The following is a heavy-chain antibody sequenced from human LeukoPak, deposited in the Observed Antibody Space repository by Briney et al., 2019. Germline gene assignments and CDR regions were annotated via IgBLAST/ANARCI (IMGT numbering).Heavy chain of an antibody. CDR1: GSRFTSYW. CDR3: TRSSTHCFDP. CDR2: IYPGDSNT. D-gene: IGHD2-15*01. V-gene: IGHV5-51*01. J-gene: IGHJ5*02. Sequence: GALPKICCMGSGSRFTSYWIGWGRQMPGKSVEGMGSIYPGDSNTNYNPSFQGQVTLSADKSINTSYLQWSSLKASDTAMYYCTRSSTHCFDPWGQGTLVTVSS.